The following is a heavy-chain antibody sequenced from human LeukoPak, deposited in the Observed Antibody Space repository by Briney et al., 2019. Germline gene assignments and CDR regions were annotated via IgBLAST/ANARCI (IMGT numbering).Heavy chain of an antibody. J-gene: IGHJ4*02. D-gene: IGHD2/OR15-2a*01. CDR3: VSFYETY. Sequence: GGSLRLSCAASGNYWMHWVRQAPGKGLMWVSHINSDGSWTSYADSVKGRFTISKDNAKNTVYLQMNNLRAEDTAVYYCVSFYETYWGRGTLVTVSS. CDR1: GNYW. V-gene: IGHV3-74*01. CDR2: INSDGSWT.